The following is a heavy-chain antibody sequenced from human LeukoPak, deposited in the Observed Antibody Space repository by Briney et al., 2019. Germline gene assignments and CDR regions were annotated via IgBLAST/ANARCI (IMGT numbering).Heavy chain of an antibody. CDR1: GGSISSYY. CDR2: IYYSGST. CDR3: ARSVLRDYFDY. Sequence: SETLSLTCTVSGGSISSYYWSWIRQPPGKGLEWIGYIYYSGSTNYNPSLKSRVTISVDRSKNQFSLKLSSVTAADTAVYYCARSVLRDYFDYWGQGTLVTVSS. V-gene: IGHV4-59*12. D-gene: IGHD2-15*01. J-gene: IGHJ4*02.